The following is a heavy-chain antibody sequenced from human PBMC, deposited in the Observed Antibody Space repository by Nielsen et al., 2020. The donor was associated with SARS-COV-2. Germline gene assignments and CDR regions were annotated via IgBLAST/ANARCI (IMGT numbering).Heavy chain of an antibody. Sequence: GGSLRLSCAASGFTFSSYGMHWVRQAPGKGLEWVAVISYDGSNKYYADSVKGRFTISRDNSKNTLYLQRNSLRAEDTAVYYCARPSSGSYFGAFDIWGQGTMVTVSS. D-gene: IGHD1-26*01. CDR1: GFTFSSYG. J-gene: IGHJ3*02. CDR2: ISYDGSNK. CDR3: ARPSSGSYFGAFDI. V-gene: IGHV3-30*03.